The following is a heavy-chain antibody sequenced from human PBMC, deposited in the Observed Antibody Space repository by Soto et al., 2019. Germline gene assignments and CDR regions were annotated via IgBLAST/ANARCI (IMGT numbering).Heavy chain of an antibody. J-gene: IGHJ4*02. CDR1: GFSLRSYS. D-gene: IGHD3-22*01. Sequence: GSLSRSCAASGFSLRSYSMNWVRQAPWKDLEWVSSISSSSSYIYYADSVKGRFTISRDNAKNSLYLQMNSLRAEDTAVYYCAGEAYYFDTSGYSYWGQGTLVTVSS. V-gene: IGHV3-21*01. CDR2: ISSSSSYI. CDR3: AGEAYYFDTSGYSY.